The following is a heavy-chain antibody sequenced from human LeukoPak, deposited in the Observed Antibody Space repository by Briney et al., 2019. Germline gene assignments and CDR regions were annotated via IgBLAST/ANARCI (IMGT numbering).Heavy chain of an antibody. Sequence: KTGGSLRLSCAASGFTFSSYTMTWVRQAPGKGLEWVSSISSSISYIYYADSMKGRFTISRDNSKNTLYLQMNSLRAEDTAVYYCARDMGWTFDYWGQGTRVTVSS. CDR3: ARDMGWTFDY. D-gene: IGHD3/OR15-3a*01. CDR2: ISSSISYI. V-gene: IGHV3-21*01. CDR1: GFTFSSYT. J-gene: IGHJ4*02.